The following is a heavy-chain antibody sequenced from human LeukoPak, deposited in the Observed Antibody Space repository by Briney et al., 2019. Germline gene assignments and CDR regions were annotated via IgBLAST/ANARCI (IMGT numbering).Heavy chain of an antibody. V-gene: IGHV4-4*02. CDR2: IYHSGSP. CDR3: ARVNINNWHSCDY. CDR1: GGSISSNNW. D-gene: IGHD1-1*01. Sequence: SETLSLTCAVSGGSISSNNWWGWVRQPPGKGLEWIGEIYHSGSPNYNPSLKSRVTISVDKSRNHFSLNLSSVTAADTAVYYCARVNINNWHSCDYWGQGTLVIVSS. J-gene: IGHJ4*02.